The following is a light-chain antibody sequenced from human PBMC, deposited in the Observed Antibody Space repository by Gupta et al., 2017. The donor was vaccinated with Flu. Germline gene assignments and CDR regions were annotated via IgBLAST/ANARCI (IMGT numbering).Light chain of an antibody. Sequence: TNSDVGNYNVVSWYQQHPGKAPKLIISEGTKRASGISDRFSGSKSGNTASLTISGLQAEDEADYYCCSYTTADTHVFGTGTKVTVL. CDR3: CSYTTADTHV. CDR2: EGT. V-gene: IGLV2-23*01. J-gene: IGLJ1*01. CDR1: NSDVGNYNV.